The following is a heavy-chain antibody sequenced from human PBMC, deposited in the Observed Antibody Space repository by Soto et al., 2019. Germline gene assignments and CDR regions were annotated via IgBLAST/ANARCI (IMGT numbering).Heavy chain of an antibody. CDR1: GGTFFNYG. Sequence: GASVKVSCKASGGTFFNYGINWVRQAPGQGLEWMGGIIPLSPTPSYARNFQGRLTITADESTSTAYMELRSLRFEDTAVYFCARVGPDHYYYDSTGYSFDYWGQGSLVTVSS. D-gene: IGHD3-22*01. V-gene: IGHV1-69*13. CDR2: IIPLSPTP. CDR3: ARVGPDHYYYDSTGYSFDY. J-gene: IGHJ4*02.